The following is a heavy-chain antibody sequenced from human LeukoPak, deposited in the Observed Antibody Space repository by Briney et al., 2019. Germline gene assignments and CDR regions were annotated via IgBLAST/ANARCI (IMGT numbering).Heavy chain of an antibody. V-gene: IGHV1-8*01. Sequence: GASVKVSCKASGYTFTSYDINWVRQATGQGLEWMGWMNPNSGNTGYAQKFQGRVTMTRDTSTSTVYMELSSLRSEDTAVYYCARDYSKLPDYWGQGTLVTVSS. CDR3: ARDYSKLPDY. CDR2: MNPNSGNT. CDR1: GYTFTSYD. J-gene: IGHJ4*02. D-gene: IGHD4-11*01.